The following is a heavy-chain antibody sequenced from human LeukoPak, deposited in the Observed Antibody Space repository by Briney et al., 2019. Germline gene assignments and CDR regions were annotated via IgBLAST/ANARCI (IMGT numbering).Heavy chain of an antibody. Sequence: GASVKVSCKASGGTFSSYAISWMRQSPGQGLEWMGWINPNSGGTNYAQKFQGRVTMTRDTSISTAYMELSRLRSDDTAVYYCARDFDYVWGSYRYPTNYFDYWGQGTLVTVSS. CDR1: GGTFSSYA. CDR2: INPNSGGT. CDR3: ARDFDYVWGSYRYPTNYFDY. V-gene: IGHV1-2*02. D-gene: IGHD3-16*02. J-gene: IGHJ4*02.